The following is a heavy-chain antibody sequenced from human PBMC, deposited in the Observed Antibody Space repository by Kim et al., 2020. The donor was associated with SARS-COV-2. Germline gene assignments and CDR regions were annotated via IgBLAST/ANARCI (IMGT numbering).Heavy chain of an antibody. CDR1: GFTFSSYG. V-gene: IGHV3-30*18. CDR2: ISYDGSNK. CDR3: AKEGSYGYYGREWFDP. Sequence: GGSLRLSCAASGFTFSSYGMPWVRQAPGKGLEWVAVISYDGSNKYYADSVKGRFTISRDNSKNTLYLQMNSLRAEDTAVYYCAKEGSYGYYGREWFDPWG. D-gene: IGHD4-17*01. J-gene: IGHJ5*02.